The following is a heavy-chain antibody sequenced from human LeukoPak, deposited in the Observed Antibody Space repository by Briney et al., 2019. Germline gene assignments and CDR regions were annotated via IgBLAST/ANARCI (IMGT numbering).Heavy chain of an antibody. J-gene: IGHJ4*02. D-gene: IGHD3-3*01. CDR3: ARVPVDDFWSGYYVDY. CDR2: IYTSGST. V-gene: IGHV4-4*07. CDR1: GGSISSYY. Sequence: SQTLSITCTVSGGSISSYYWSWIRQPAGKGLEWIGRIYTSGSTNYNPSLKSRVTMSVDTSKNQFSLKLSSVTAADTAVYYCARVPVDDFWSGYYVDYWGQGTLVTVSS.